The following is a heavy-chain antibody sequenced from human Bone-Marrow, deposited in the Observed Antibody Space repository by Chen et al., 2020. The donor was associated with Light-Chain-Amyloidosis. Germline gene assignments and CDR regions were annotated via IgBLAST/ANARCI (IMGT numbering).Heavy chain of an antibody. V-gene: IGHV3-21*01. Sequence: EVQLVESGGGLVKPGGSLRLSCAASGFTFSSYTMNWVRQAPGKGLEWVSSISNSSSNIYYADALKGRFTISRDNAKNSLFLQVNSLRAEDTAVYYCARDGRDGYNYYGMDVWGQGTTVTVSS. CDR1: GFTFSSYT. CDR3: ARDGRDGYNYYGMDV. D-gene: IGHD2-15*01. CDR2: ISNSSSNI. J-gene: IGHJ6*02.